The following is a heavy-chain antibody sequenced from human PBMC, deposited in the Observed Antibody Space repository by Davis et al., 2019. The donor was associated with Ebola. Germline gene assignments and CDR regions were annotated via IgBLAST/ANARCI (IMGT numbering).Heavy chain of an antibody. Sequence: GESLKISCAASGFTFSHAWMNWLRQAPGKGLEWVGRIKSKTDGGTIDYAAPVKGSFTISSDDSKNTLYLQMNSLKTEDTAVYYCTTGAVEMLDSWGQGTLVTVSS. J-gene: IGHJ4*02. CDR2: IKSKTDGGTI. D-gene: IGHD5-24*01. CDR3: TTGAVEMLDS. CDR1: GFTFSHAW. V-gene: IGHV3-15*07.